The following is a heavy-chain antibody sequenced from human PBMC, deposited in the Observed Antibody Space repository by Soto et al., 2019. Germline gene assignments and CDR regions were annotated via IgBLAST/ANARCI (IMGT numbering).Heavy chain of an antibody. V-gene: IGHV3-74*01. CDR2: INRDGSST. CDR1: GFTFSSYW. CDR3: LQLRYFVWPNPTEAFDI. D-gene: IGHD3-9*01. J-gene: IGHJ3*02. Sequence: EVQLVESGGGLAQPGGSLRLSCAASGFTFSSYWMHWVRQAPGKGLVWVSRINRDGSSTSYADSVKGRFTISRNNAKNRLYLQMNSLRAEDTGVYYCLQLRYFVWPNPTEAFDIWGQGTAVTVSS.